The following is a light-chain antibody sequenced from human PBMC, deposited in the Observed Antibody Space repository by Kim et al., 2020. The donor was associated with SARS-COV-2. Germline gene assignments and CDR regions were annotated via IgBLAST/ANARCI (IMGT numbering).Light chain of an antibody. CDR1: QSVGTN. J-gene: IGKJ2*01. CDR2: GAS. Sequence: SPGDRVTLSCRASQSVGTNLAWYQQKPGQAPRLLLYGASTRATDIPARFSGGGSGTEFTLIISSLQSEDFAVYYCQQYSHWPPYTFGQGTKVDIK. CDR3: QQYSHWPPYT. V-gene: IGKV3-15*01.